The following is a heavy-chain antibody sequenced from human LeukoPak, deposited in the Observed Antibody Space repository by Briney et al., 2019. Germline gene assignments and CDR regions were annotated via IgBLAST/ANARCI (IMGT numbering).Heavy chain of an antibody. CDR2: IWNDGSNK. CDR1: GFTFSSYG. Sequence: PPGGSLRLSCAASGFTFSSYGMHWVRQAPGKGLEWVAVIWNDGSNKIYADSVKGRFTISRDNSKNTLYLQMNSLRAEDTAVYYCATDVGGAPFDYWGLGTLVTVSS. D-gene: IGHD3-16*01. CDR3: ATDVGGAPFDY. V-gene: IGHV3-33*01. J-gene: IGHJ4*02.